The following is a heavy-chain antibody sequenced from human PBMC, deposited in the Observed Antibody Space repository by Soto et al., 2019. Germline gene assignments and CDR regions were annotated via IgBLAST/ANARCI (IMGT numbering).Heavy chain of an antibody. J-gene: IGHJ4*02. D-gene: IGHD4-4*01. CDR3: AKAAYTLPTDY. CDR2: ISGSGDRV. CDR1: GFTFTTFA. V-gene: IGHV3-23*01. Sequence: GGSLRLSCAASGFTFTTFAMNWVRQAPGKGLEWVSGISGSGDRVYYADSVKGRFTISRDNSKSAVYLQMNSLRVEDTAVYYCAKAAYTLPTDYWGQGTLVTVS.